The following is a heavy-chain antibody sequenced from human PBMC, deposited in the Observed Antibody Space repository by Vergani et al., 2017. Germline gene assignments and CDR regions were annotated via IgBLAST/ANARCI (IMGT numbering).Heavy chain of an antibody. J-gene: IGHJ4*02. CDR3: ARVISGYNWNSDYFDY. V-gene: IGHV4-30-4*01. CDR1: VGSISSGDYY. D-gene: IGHD1-7*01. Sequence: QVQLQESGPGLVKPSQTLSLTCTVSVGSISSGDYYWSWIRPPPVKVLEWIVYIYYSGSTYYNPSLKSRVTISVDTSKNQFSLKLSSVTAADTAVYYCARVISGYNWNSDYFDYWGQGTLVTVSS. CDR2: IYYSGST.